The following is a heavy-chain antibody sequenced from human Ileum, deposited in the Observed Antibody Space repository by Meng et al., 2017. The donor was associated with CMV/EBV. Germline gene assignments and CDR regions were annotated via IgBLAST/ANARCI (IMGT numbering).Heavy chain of an antibody. V-gene: IGHV3-74*03. CDR1: GVIFSKYI. CDR3: ARDFDSTNAPLVDY. Sequence: YGVIFSKYIIHGVRQAPGKGLQWVSSINSDGNGTMYADSMQGRFTISRDNYKNTVYLQMNSLRAEDTAVYYCARDFDSTNAPLVDYWGQGTLVTVSS. D-gene: IGHD2-8*01. CDR2: INSDGNGT. J-gene: IGHJ4*02.